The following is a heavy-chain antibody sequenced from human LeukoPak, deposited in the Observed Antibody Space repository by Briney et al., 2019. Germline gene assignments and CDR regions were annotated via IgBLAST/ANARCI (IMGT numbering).Heavy chain of an antibody. CDR2: INLRGST. Sequence: PSETLSLTCAVYGGSFNDYYWNWIRQPPGKGLEWIGEINLRGSTTYNPSLKSRVTISLDESKNQFSLKLSSVTAADTAVYYCAREREDGSGSSPFDYWGQGTLVTVSS. D-gene: IGHD3-10*01. CDR1: GGSFNDYY. V-gene: IGHV4-34*01. CDR3: AREREDGSGSSPFDY. J-gene: IGHJ4*02.